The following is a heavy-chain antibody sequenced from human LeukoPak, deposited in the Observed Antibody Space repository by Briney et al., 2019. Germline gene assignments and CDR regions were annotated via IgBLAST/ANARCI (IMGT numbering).Heavy chain of an antibody. CDR2: IHPEGNEK. CDR1: GFSFTNFW. CDR3: ARGDAFSGDH. V-gene: IGHV3-7*04. Sequence: GGSLRLSCAVSGFSFTNFWMSWVRQAPGRGLEWVANIHPEGNEKYHVESVKGRSTISRDNTKNLLFLQMNGLRVEDTAVYYCARGDAFSGDHWGQGTLVTVSS. J-gene: IGHJ4*02.